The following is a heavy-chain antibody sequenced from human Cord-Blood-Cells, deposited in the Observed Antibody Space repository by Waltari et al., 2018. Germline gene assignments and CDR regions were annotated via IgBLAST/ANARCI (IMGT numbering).Heavy chain of an antibody. CDR3: TRAETGDDRDAFDI. CDR1: GFTFGDYA. Sequence: EVQLVESGGGLVQPGRSLRLSGSVSGFTFGDYAISWLRQDSGKGLEWVGFIRSKAYGGTTEYAASVKGRFTISRDDSKSIAYLQMNSLKTEDTAVYYCTRAETGDDRDAFDIWGQGTMVTVSS. D-gene: IGHD7-27*01. CDR2: IRSKAYGGTT. J-gene: IGHJ3*02. V-gene: IGHV3-49*03.